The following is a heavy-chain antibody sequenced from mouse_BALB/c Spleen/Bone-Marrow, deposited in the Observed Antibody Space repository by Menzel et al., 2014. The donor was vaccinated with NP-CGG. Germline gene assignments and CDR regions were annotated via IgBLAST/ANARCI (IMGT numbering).Heavy chain of an antibody. D-gene: IGHD2-4*01. J-gene: IGHJ1*01. CDR2: IDPANGNT. Sequence: EVHLQQSGAELVKPGASVTLSCTASGFNIKDTYMHWVKQRPEQGLEWIGRIDPANGNTKYDPKFQGKATITADTSSSTAYLQLSSLTSEDTAVYYCATMITNWYYDVWCASPTVTLPS. CDR1: GFNIKDTY. V-gene: IGHV14-3*02. CDR3: ATMITNWYYDV.